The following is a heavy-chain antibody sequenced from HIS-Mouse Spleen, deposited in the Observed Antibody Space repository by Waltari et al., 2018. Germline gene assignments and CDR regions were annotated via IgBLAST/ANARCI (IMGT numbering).Heavy chain of an antibody. V-gene: IGHV4-31*03. CDR1: GGSISSGGSY. D-gene: IGHD6-13*01. CDR3: ASFNSSSWYYYYYGMDV. J-gene: IGHJ6*02. CDR2: IYYSGST. Sequence: QVQLQESGPGLVKPSQTLSLTCTVSGGSISSGGSYWSGLRQHPGKGLEWIGYIYYSGSTYYNPSLKSRVTISVDTSKNQFSLKLSSVTAADTAVYYCASFNSSSWYYYYYGMDVWGQGTTVTVSS.